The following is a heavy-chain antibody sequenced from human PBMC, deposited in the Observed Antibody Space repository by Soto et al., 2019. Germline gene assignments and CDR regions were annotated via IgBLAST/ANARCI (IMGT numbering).Heavy chain of an antibody. D-gene: IGHD5-18*01. Sequence: GGSLRLSCSASGFTFDDYAMHWVRQAPGKGLEWVSGISWISGSIGYADSVRGRFAISRDNAKNSLYLQMSSLRAEDTALYYCAKALSGYSYGPFDCWGQGTLVTVSS. CDR3: AKALSGYSYGPFDC. V-gene: IGHV3-9*01. CDR1: GFTFDDYA. CDR2: ISWISGSI. J-gene: IGHJ4*02.